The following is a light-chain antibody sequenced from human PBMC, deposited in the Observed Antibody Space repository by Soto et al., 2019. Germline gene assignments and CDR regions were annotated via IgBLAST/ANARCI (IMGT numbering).Light chain of an antibody. CDR1: ISNIGAGYD. J-gene: IGLJ2*01. V-gene: IGLV1-40*01. CDR2: DNN. CDR3: QSSDSRLSPDHVV. Sequence: QSVLTQPPSVSGAPGQRVTISCTGSISNIGAGYDVHWYQHLPGTAPRLLISDNNNRPSGVPDRFSASKSGTSASLAISGLQAEDEADYFCQSSDSRLSPDHVVFGGGTKLTVL.